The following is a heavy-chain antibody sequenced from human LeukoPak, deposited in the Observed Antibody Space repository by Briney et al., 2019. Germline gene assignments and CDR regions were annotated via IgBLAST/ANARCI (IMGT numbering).Heavy chain of an antibody. V-gene: IGHV4-38-2*02. CDR2: IYHSGST. J-gene: IGHJ5*02. D-gene: IGHD5-12*01. Sequence: SETLSLTCTVSGYSISSGYYWGWIRQPPGKGLEWIGSIYHSGSTYYNPSLKSRVTISVDTSKNQFSLKLSSVTAADTAVYYCAQGGYIVATISHWFDPWGQGTLVTVSS. CDR1: GYSISSGYY. CDR3: AQGGYIVATISHWFDP.